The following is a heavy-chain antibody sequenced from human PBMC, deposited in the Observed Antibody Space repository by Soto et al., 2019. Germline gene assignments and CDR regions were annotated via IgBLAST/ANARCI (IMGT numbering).Heavy chain of an antibody. CDR2: INPNSGGT. Sequence: GASVKVSCKASGYTFTGYYMHWVRQAPGQGLEWMGWINPNSGGTNYAQKFQGWVTITRDTSTSTAYMELSRLRSDDTAVYYCAREPRVGQQLEPGYWGQGTLVTVSS. J-gene: IGHJ4*02. CDR3: AREPRVGQQLEPGY. CDR1: GYTFTGYY. D-gene: IGHD6-13*01. V-gene: IGHV1-2*04.